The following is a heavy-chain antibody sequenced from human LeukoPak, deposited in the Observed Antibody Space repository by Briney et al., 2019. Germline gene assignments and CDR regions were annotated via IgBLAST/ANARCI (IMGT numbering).Heavy chain of an antibody. J-gene: IGHJ5*02. V-gene: IGHV3-11*04. CDR3: ARLSPYSTQFWSGYYVTRKNWFDP. Sequence: YTDSVKGRFTISRDNAKKSLYLQMNSLRAEDTAVYYCARLSPYSTQFWSGYYVTRKNWFDPWGQGTLVTVSS. D-gene: IGHD3-3*01.